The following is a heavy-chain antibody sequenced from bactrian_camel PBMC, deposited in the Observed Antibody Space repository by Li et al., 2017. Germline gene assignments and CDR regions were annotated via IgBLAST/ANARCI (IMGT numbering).Heavy chain of an antibody. CDR3: AAGLGGARYDAFGYYCPEDY. CDR2: INHRGLAT. D-gene: IGHD3*01. J-gene: IGHJ4*01. V-gene: IGHV3S31*01. Sequence: VQLVESGGGLVQPGGSLRISCEASGFTVSAYAMSWVRQAPGKGLEWISGINHRGLATHYSDSVKGRFTISRDNAQSTLYLQMNSLKPEDTAMYYCAAGLGGARYDAFGYYCPEDYWGRGTQVTVS. CDR1: GFTVSAYA.